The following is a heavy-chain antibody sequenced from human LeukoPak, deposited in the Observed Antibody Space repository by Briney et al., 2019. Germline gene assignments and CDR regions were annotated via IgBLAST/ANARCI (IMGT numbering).Heavy chain of an antibody. J-gene: IGHJ4*02. Sequence: GGSLRLSCAASGFTFSSYAMSGVRQAPGRGLEWVSAISGSGGSTYYAESVKGRVPISRDNSKNTLYLQMNSLRSEDTAVYYCATQLRYFDYWGQGTLVTVSS. CDR2: ISGSGGST. CDR1: GFTFSSYA. D-gene: IGHD3-9*01. CDR3: ATQLRYFDY. V-gene: IGHV3-23*01.